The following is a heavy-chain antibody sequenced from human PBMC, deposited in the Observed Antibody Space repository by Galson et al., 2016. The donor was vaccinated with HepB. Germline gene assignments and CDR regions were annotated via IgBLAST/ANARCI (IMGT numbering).Heavy chain of an antibody. V-gene: IGHV1-69*10. J-gene: IGHJ4*02. D-gene: IGHD3-3*01. Sequence: SVKVSCKASGDTFKSHAINWVRQAPGQGLEWMGGIIPILRKVHYAQRFQGRVTLIADESTTTVYMDLSTLTSEDTAVYYCARGPYSDSWSRYFTQQIMVPFDGWGQGTLVIVSS. CDR1: GDTFKSHA. CDR2: IIPILRKV. CDR3: ARGPYSDSWSRYFTQQIMVPFDG.